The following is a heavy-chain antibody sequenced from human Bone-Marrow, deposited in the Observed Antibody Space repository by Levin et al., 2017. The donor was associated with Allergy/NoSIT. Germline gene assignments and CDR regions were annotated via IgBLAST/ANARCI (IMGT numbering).Heavy chain of an antibody. CDR3: TGINARPERGNYYYYRGG. CDR2: VTSKGDGVRP. CDR1: GLTLSDAW. Sequence: GGSLRLSCAVSGLTLSDAWLSWVRQAPGKGLEWVGRVTSKGDGVRPDYGLPENGRLPISSDDSKNTVYLQMNSVKIEDTCVYDCTGINARPERGNYYYYRGGWGKGTTVTVSS. D-gene: IGHD6-6*01. J-gene: IGHJ6*03. V-gene: IGHV3-15*07.